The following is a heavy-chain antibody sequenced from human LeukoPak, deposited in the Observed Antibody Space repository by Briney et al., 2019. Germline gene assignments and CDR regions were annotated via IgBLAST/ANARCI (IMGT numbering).Heavy chain of an antibody. J-gene: IGHJ4*02. Sequence: ASVTVSCKASGYTFTSYGISWVRQAPGQGLEWMGWISAYNGNTNYAQKLQGRATMTTDTSTSTAYMELRSLRSDDTAVYYCARDGYYDSSGSFDYWGQGTLVTVSS. CDR3: ARDGYYDSSGSFDY. V-gene: IGHV1-18*01. CDR1: GYTFTSYG. CDR2: ISAYNGNT. D-gene: IGHD3-22*01.